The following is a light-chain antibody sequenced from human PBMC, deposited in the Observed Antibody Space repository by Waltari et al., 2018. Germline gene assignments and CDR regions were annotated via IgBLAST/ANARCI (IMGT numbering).Light chain of an antibody. V-gene: IGLV2-14*01. Sequence: QSALTQPASVSGSPGQSITISCTGASSHVGDYNFVSWYQQPPGKVPKLMIYEVSNRPSGVSNRFSGSKSGNTASLTISGLQAEDEADYYCSSYTSSSTLVFGTGTKVTV. CDR3: SSYTSSSTLV. CDR2: EVS. J-gene: IGLJ1*01. CDR1: SSHVGDYNF.